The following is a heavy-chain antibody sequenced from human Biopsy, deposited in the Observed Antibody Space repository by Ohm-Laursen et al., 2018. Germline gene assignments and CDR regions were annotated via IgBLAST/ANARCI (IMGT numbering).Heavy chain of an antibody. D-gene: IGHD3-9*01. CDR2: IIPILGIP. CDR1: GYTLTDLS. Sequence: ASVKVSCKVSGYTLTDLSMHWVRQAPGQGLEWMGRIIPILGIPNYALKFHGRVTITADKSKATAYMELSSLRSEDTAVYYCATKLTGYFHHWGQGTLVIVSS. V-gene: IGHV1-69*02. J-gene: IGHJ1*01. CDR3: ATKLTGYFHH.